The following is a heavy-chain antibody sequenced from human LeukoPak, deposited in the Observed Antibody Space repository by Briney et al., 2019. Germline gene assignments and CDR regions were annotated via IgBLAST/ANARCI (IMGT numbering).Heavy chain of an antibody. CDR3: ARVNDILTGYYLGGAFDP. CDR1: GFTFSSYS. Sequence: GGSLRLSCAASGFTFSSYSMNWVRQAPGKGLEWVSYISSTSNIIYYADSVKGRFITSRDNAKNSLYLQMNSLRDEDTAVYYCARVNDILTGYYLGGAFDPWGQGTLVTVSS. V-gene: IGHV3-48*02. J-gene: IGHJ5*02. CDR2: ISSTSNII. D-gene: IGHD3-9*01.